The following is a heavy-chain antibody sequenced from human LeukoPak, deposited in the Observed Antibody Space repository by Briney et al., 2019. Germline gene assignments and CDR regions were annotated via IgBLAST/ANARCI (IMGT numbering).Heavy chain of an antibody. J-gene: IGHJ5*02. CDR2: IIPFLGVT. CDR3: ARGRDTSGTNNWFDP. CDR1: GDTFSTYA. D-gene: IGHD3-22*01. Sequence: ASVKVSCKASGDTFSTYAINWVRQAPGQGLEWMGRIIPFLGVTSYAQKFQGSVTITADKSTSTAYMELSSLRSEDTAVYYCARGRDTSGTNNWFDPWGQGTLVTVSS. V-gene: IGHV1-69*04.